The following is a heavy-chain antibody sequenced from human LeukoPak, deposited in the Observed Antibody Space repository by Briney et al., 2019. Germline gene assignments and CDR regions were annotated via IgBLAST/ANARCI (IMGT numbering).Heavy chain of an antibody. CDR1: GFTFSGYA. CDR3: AKADIVVVVAAGWFDP. J-gene: IGHJ5*02. Sequence: GSLRLSCAASGFTFSGYAMSWVRPAPGKGLEWVSAISGSGGGTYYADSVKGRFTISRDNSKNTLYLQMNSLRAEDTAVYYCAKADIVVVVAAGWFDPWGQGTLVTVSS. D-gene: IGHD2-15*01. CDR2: ISGSGGGT. V-gene: IGHV3-23*01.